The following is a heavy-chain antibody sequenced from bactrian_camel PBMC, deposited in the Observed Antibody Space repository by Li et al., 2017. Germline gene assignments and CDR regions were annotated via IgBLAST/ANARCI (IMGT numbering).Heavy chain of an antibody. D-gene: IGHD5*01. CDR3: TKDSHSTWGGRWYRQCPFTY. V-gene: IGHV3S40*01. CDR2: IDNSGGST. J-gene: IGHJ4*01. CDR1: GFTFGVGNFD. Sequence: VQLVESGGGLVQPGGSLRLSCAASGFTFGVGNFDLTWVRQAPGRGLEWVSTIDNSGGSTYYADPVKGRFTISRDDAQNTLYLQLTSLKIGDTAAYYCTKDSHSTWGGRWYRQCPFTYWGPGTQVTVS.